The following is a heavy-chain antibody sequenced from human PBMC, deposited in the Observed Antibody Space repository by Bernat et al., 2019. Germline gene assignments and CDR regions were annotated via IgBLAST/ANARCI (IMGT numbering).Heavy chain of an antibody. V-gene: IGHV3-15*07. Sequence: EVQLVESGGGLVKPGGSLRLSCAASGFTFSNAWMNWVRQAPGKGLEWVGRIKSKTDGGTTDYAAPVKGRFTISRDDSKNTLYLQMNSLKTEDTAVYYCTATPLAYYYDSALGWFDPWGQGTLVTVSS. J-gene: IGHJ5*02. CDR2: IKSKTDGGTT. CDR1: GFTFSNAW. CDR3: TATPLAYYYDSALGWFDP. D-gene: IGHD3-22*01.